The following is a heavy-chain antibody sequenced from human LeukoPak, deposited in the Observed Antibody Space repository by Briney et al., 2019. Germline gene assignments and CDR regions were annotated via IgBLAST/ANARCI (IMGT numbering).Heavy chain of an antibody. D-gene: IGHD4-17*01. CDR3: ARETTHDYGDYVPFDY. CDR2: INPSGGST. V-gene: IGHV1-46*01. CDR1: GYTFTSYY. Sequence: ASVKVSCKASGYTFTSYYMHWVRQAPGQGLEWMGIINPSGGSTSYAQKFQGRVTMTRDTSTSTVYMELSSLRSEDTAVYYCARETTHDYGDYVPFDYWGQGALVTVSS. J-gene: IGHJ4*02.